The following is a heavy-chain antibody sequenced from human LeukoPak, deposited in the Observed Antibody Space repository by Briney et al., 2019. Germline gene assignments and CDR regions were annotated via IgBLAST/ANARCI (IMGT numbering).Heavy chain of an antibody. D-gene: IGHD2/OR15-2a*01. CDR2: VYHSGNS. CDR1: GGSISRSSYY. V-gene: IGHV4-39*01. J-gene: IGHJ6*03. CDR3: ARTDFTYYYYYIDV. Sequence: SETLSLTCNVSGGSISRSSYYWDWIRQPPGKGLEWIGNVYHSGNSYYNPSLKSRVSISVDTSKNQFSLKLTSVTAADTAVYYCARTDFTYYYYYIDVWGKGTTVTISS.